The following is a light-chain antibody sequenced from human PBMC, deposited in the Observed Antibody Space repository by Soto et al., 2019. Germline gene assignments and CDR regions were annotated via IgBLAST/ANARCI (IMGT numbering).Light chain of an antibody. CDR3: QQYFSKPLT. CDR2: WAS. Sequence: DIVMTQSPESLAVSLGERATINCKSSRSVLWSFNNKDFLSWYQQKPGQPPKLLISWASTRESGVPDLFSGSGSGTDFTLTISSLQAEDVALDYCQQYFSKPLTFGGGTRVEIK. V-gene: IGKV4-1*01. CDR1: RSVLWSFNNKDF. J-gene: IGKJ4*01.